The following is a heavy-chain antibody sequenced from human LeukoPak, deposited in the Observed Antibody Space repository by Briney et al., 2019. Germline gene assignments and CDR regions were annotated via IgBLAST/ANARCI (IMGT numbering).Heavy chain of an antibody. CDR2: IYPDDFDT. J-gene: IGHJ4*02. CDR3: ARHADSGGLLFSSDY. CDR1: GYRFTTYW. V-gene: IGHV5-51*01. D-gene: IGHD2-21*01. Sequence: GASLKISSKGSGYRFTTYWIGWVRRMPGKGLGGMGIIYPDDFDTRYSPSFQGQVTISADKSISNASLQWSSLKAADSAMYYCARHADSGGLLFSSDYWGQGTLVTVSS.